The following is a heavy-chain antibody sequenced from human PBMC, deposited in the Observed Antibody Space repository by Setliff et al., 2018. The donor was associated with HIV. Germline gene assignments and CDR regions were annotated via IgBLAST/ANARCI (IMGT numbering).Heavy chain of an antibody. CDR2: IIPIFGTP. V-gene: IGHV1-69*13. J-gene: IGHJ6*04. CDR1: GDTFTSHA. D-gene: IGHD2-15*01. Sequence: SVKVSCKASGDTFTSHAISWVRQAPGQGLEWTGGIIPIFGTPNYAQKFKGRLTITADESTSTVYMELSSLRSEDTAVYYCARDSRDIVVVIAPEPEPYYYYGMDVWGEGTTVTVSS. CDR3: ARDSRDIVVVIAPEPEPYYYYGMDV.